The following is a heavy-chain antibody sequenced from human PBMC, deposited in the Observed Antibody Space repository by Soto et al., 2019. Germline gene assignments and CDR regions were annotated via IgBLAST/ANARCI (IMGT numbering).Heavy chain of an antibody. CDR1: GYTFTTYS. Sequence: ASVKVSCKASGYTFTTYSISWVRQAPGQGLEWMGWISAYNGNTNYAQKLQGRVTMTTDTFTSTAYMELRSLRSDDTAVYYCARLHRYYDSSGHCGYWGQGTLVTVSS. CDR3: ARLHRYYDSSGHCGY. J-gene: IGHJ4*02. D-gene: IGHD3-22*01. CDR2: ISAYNGNT. V-gene: IGHV1-18*01.